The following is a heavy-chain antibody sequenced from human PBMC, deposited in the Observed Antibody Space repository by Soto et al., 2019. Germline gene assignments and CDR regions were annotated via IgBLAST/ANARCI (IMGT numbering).Heavy chain of an antibody. J-gene: IGHJ4*02. D-gene: IGHD4-17*01. CDR1: GGSIRSYY. V-gene: IGHV4-59*08. CDR3: ARATTVTGPTPLMEF. CDR2: IYFSGST. Sequence: PSGTLSLTCTVSGGSIRSYYWSWIRQPPGKGLEWIGHIYFSGSTNYIPSLKSRVAISVDTSKNQFSLRLSSVTAADTAVYYCARATTVTGPTPLMEFWGQGILVTVSS.